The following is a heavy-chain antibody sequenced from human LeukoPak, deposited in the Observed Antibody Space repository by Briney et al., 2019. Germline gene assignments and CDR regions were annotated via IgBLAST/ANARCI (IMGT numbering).Heavy chain of an antibody. D-gene: IGHD3-22*01. CDR2: ISSSGSTI. CDR1: GFTFSDYY. V-gene: IGHV3-11*01. J-gene: IGHJ3*02. CDR3: ARDPGRHYYDSSGPGDAFDI. Sequence: GGSLRLSCAASGFTFSDYYMSWIRQAPGKGLEWVSYISSSGSTIYYADSVKGRFTISRGNAKNSLYLQMNSLRAEDTAVYYCARDPGRHYYDSSGPGDAFDIWGQGTMVTVSS.